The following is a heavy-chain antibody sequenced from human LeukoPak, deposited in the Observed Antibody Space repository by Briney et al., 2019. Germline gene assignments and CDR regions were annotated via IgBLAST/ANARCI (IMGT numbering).Heavy chain of an antibody. V-gene: IGHV4-34*01. CDR1: GGSXXGYY. J-gene: IGHJ4*02. D-gene: IGHD5-12*01. Sequence: GGSXXGYYXSWIRQPPGKGLEWIGEINHSGSTNYNPSLKSRVTISVDTSKNQFSLKLSSVTAADTAVYYCARGAGYSDYWGQGTLVTVSS. CDR3: ARGAGYSDY. CDR2: INHSGST.